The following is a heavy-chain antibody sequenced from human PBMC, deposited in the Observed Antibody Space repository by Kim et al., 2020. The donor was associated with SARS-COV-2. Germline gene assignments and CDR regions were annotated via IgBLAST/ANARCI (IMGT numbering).Heavy chain of an antibody. D-gene: IGHD5-18*01. V-gene: IGHV1-69*01. CDR3: ARGRGGGYSYGLDY. J-gene: IGHJ4*02. Sequence: AQKFQGRVTITADESTSTAYMELSSLRSEDTAVYYCARGRGGGYSYGLDYWGQGTLVTVSS.